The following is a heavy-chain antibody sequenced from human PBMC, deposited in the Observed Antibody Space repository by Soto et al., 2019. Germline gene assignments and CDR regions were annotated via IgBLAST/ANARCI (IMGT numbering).Heavy chain of an antibody. V-gene: IGHV1-69*02. J-gene: IGHJ4*02. D-gene: IGHD3-10*01. Sequence: QVQLVQSGPEVKKPGSSVRVSCKASGDTFSFYSINWVRQAPGLGLEWMGRINPILSMSNYAQRFQGRVTVTADKSTSTAYMELSSLRSEDTAMYYCASSYGSGYRAFDYWGQGALVTVSS. CDR3: ASSYGSGYRAFDY. CDR1: GDTFSFYS. CDR2: INPILSMS.